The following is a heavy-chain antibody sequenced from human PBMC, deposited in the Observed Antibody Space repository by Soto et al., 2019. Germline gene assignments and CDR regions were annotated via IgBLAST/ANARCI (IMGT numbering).Heavy chain of an antibody. Sequence: TSETLSLTCTVSGGSISSGGYYWSWIRQHPGKGLEWIGYIYYSGSTYYNPSLKSRVTISVDTSKNQFSLKLSSVTAADTAVYYCARDMRGGYSYGFDYWGQGTLVTVSS. D-gene: IGHD5-18*01. CDR1: GGSISSGGYY. CDR2: IYYSGST. CDR3: ARDMRGGYSYGFDY. J-gene: IGHJ4*02. V-gene: IGHV4-31*03.